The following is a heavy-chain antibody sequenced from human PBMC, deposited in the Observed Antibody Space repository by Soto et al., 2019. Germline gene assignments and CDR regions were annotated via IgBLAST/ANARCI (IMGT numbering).Heavy chain of an antibody. CDR2: INAANGNT. CDR3: ARDQRRDYDFWCGYSQGSDY. D-gene: IGHD3-3*01. Sequence: QVQLVQSGAEVKKPGASVKISCKASGYTFTMYAVHWVRQAPGQRLEWMGWINAANGNTKSSQKFQGRVSITRDTAASTAYMELSSLRSEDTAVYYCARDQRRDYDFWCGYSQGSDYWGQGTLVTVSS. CDR1: GYTFTMYA. J-gene: IGHJ4*02. V-gene: IGHV1-3*01.